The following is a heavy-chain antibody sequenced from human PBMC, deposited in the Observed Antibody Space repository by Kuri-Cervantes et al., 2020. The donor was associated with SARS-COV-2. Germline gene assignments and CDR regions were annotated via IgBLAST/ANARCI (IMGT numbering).Heavy chain of an antibody. CDR2: MNPNSGNT. D-gene: IGHD3-10*01. Sequence: ASVKVSCKASGYTFTSYDINWVRQATGQGLEWMGWMNPNSGNTGYAQKFQGRVTMTRNTSISTAYMELSSLRSEDTAVYYCARTPSAGQPNHFDYWGQGTLVTVSS. V-gene: IGHV1-8*02. CDR3: ARTPSAGQPNHFDY. J-gene: IGHJ4*02. CDR1: GYTFTSYD.